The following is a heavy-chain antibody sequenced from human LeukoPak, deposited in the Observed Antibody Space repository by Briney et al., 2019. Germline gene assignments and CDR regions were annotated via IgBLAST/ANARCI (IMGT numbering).Heavy chain of an antibody. CDR3: ARMGTAMVTVDY. CDR1: GGSLSSYY. D-gene: IGHD5-18*01. V-gene: IGHV4-59*08. Sequence: SETLSLTCTVSGGSLSSYYWSWIRQPPGKGLEWIGSIFHSGSTHYNPSLKSRVTISVDTSKNQFSLKLSSVTAADTAEYYCARMGTAMVTVDYWGQGTLVTVSS. CDR2: IFHSGST. J-gene: IGHJ4*02.